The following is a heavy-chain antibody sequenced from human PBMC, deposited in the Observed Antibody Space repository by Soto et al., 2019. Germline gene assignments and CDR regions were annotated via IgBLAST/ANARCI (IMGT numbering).Heavy chain of an antibody. CDR3: ARASRRFLEWLANNWFDP. V-gene: IGHV1-18*01. D-gene: IGHD3-3*01. CDR1: GYTFTSYG. J-gene: IGHJ5*02. CDR2: ISAYNGNT. Sequence: GASVKVSCKASGYTFTSYGISWVRQAPGQGLEWMGWISAYNGNTNYAQKLQGRVTMTTDTSTSTAYMELRSLRSDDTAVYYCARASRRFLEWLANNWFDPWGQGTLVTAPQ.